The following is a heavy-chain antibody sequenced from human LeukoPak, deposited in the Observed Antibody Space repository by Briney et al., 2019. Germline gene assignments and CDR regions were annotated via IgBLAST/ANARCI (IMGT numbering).Heavy chain of an antibody. CDR1: GFTFSSYA. Sequence: GGSLRLSCAASGFTFSSYAMSWVRQAPGKGLEWVSAISGSGGGTYYADSVKGRFTISRDNSKNTLYLQMNSLRAEDTAVYYCAQTYYYDSSGYYQAPFDYWGQGTLITVSS. J-gene: IGHJ4*02. V-gene: IGHV3-23*01. CDR2: ISGSGGGT. D-gene: IGHD3-22*01. CDR3: AQTYYYDSSGYYQAPFDY.